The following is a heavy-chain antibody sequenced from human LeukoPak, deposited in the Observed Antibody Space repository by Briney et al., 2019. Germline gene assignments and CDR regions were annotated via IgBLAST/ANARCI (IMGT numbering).Heavy chain of an antibody. CDR2: INPNSGGT. CDR3: ARSLSSGWTDFDY. D-gene: IGHD6-19*01. CDR1: GYTFTGYY. J-gene: IGHJ4*02. V-gene: IGHV1-2*02. Sequence: ASVKVSCKASGYTFTGYYMHWVRQAPGQGLEWMGWINPNSGGTNYAQKFQGRVTMTRDTSISTAYIELSRLRSDDTAVYYCARSLSSGWTDFDYWGQGTLVTVSS.